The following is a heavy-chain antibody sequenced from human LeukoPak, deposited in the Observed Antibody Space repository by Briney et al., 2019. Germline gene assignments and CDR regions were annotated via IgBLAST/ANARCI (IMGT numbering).Heavy chain of an antibody. V-gene: IGHV1-2*06. J-gene: IGHJ1*01. CDR2: INPNSGGT. CDR1: GYTFTGYY. CDR3: ARVVGAPEYFQH. Sequence: ASVKVSCKASGYTFTGYYMHWVRQAPGQRLEWMGRINPNSGGTNYAQKFQGRVTMTRDTSISPAYMELSSLRSDDTAVYYCARVVGAPEYFQHWGQGTLVTVSS. D-gene: IGHD1-26*01.